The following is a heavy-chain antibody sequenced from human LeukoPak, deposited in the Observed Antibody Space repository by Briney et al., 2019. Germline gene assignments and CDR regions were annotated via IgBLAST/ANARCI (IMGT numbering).Heavy chain of an antibody. J-gene: IGHJ4*02. Sequence: GGSLRLSCAASGFTFSSYAMSWVRQAPGKGLEWVSAISVSGGSTYYADSVKGRFTISRDNSKNTLYLQMNSLGAEDTAVYYCVKAGVFLTGPWYYFDYWGQGTLVIVSS. CDR1: GFTFSSYA. CDR2: ISVSGGST. D-gene: IGHD3-9*01. CDR3: VKAGVFLTGPWYYFDY. V-gene: IGHV3-23*01.